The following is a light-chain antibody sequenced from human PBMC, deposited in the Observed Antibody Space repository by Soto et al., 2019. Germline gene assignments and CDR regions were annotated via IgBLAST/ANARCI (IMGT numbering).Light chain of an antibody. CDR2: EVS. V-gene: IGLV2-14*01. Sequence: QPVLTQPASVSGSPGQSITISCTGTSSDVGDYNYVSWYQQRPGKAPKLMIYEVSNRPSGVSSRFSGSKSGNTASLTISGLQAEDEADYYCSSYTSSSTLHYVFGTGTKLTVL. CDR1: SSDVGDYNY. J-gene: IGLJ1*01. CDR3: SSYTSSSTLHYV.